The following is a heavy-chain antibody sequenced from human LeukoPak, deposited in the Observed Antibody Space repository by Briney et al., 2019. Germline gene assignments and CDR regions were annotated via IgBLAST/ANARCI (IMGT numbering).Heavy chain of an antibody. CDR1: GFRFSDYW. D-gene: IGHD1-26*01. CDR2: IKKDESEK. CDR3: ARGHYQLEV. J-gene: IGHJ6*02. V-gene: IGHV3-7*03. Sequence: GGSLRLSCAASGFRFSDYWMSWVRQAPGKGLEWVAYIKKDESEKYFVDSVEGRFTISRDNAKKSLYLQMNSLRVEDTAVYYCARGHYQLEVWGQGTTVIVSS.